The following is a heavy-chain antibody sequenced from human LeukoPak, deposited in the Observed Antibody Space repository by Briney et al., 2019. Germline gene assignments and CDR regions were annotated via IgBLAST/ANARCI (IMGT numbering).Heavy chain of an antibody. J-gene: IGHJ4*02. Sequence: PGGSLRLSCEASGFSFSSYAMSWVRQSPGKGLEWVSLISASGYNTYYAGSVKGRFTISRDNSKNTLNLQMNSLRAEDTALYYCAKGIYDYALDFWGQGALVTVSS. CDR3: AKGIYDYALDF. CDR2: ISASGYNT. CDR1: GFSFSSYA. D-gene: IGHD4/OR15-4a*01. V-gene: IGHV3-23*01.